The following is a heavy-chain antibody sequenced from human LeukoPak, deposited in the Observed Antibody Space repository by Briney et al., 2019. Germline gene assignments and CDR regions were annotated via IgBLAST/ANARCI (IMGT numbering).Heavy chain of an antibody. CDR2: ISYDGSNK. Sequence: PGRSLRLSCAASGFTFSSYGMHWVRQAPGKGLEWVAVISYDGSNKYYADSVKGRFTISRDNSKNTLYLQMNSLRAEDTAVYYCAKDIYHYDSSRYFQHWGQGTLVTVSS. J-gene: IGHJ1*01. V-gene: IGHV3-30*18. D-gene: IGHD3-22*01. CDR1: GFTFSSYG. CDR3: AKDIYHYDSSRYFQH.